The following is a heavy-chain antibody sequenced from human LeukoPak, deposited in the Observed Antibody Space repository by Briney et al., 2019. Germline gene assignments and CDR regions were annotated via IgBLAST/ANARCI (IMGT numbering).Heavy chain of an antibody. V-gene: IGHV1-69*11. D-gene: IGHD2-21*01. CDR1: GGVFTTYA. CDR2: IIPFLGTT. Sequence: GASVKVSCKASGGVFTTYAISWVRQAPGQGLEWMGSIIPFLGTTNYAQKFQGRVTITADEPTRTAYMELTYVRSDDTAVYYCTIIPNVILFTHYFEHWGQGTLVTVSS. J-gene: IGHJ4*02. CDR3: TIIPNVILFTHYFEH.